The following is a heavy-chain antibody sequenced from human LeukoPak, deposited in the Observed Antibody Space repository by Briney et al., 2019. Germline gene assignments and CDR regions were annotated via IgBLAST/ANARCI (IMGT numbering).Heavy chain of an antibody. CDR2: ISYDGSNK. CDR3: ASAVITDGMDV. J-gene: IGHJ6*02. V-gene: IGHV3-30-3*01. CDR1: GFTFSSYA. Sequence: GGSLRLSCAASGFTFSSYAMHWVRQAPGKGLEWVAVISYDGSNKYYADSVKGRFTISRDNSKNTLYLQMNSLRAEDTAVYYCASAVITDGMDVWGQGTTVTVSS.